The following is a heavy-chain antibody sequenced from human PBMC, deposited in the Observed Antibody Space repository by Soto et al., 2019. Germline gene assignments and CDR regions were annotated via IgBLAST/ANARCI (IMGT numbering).Heavy chain of an antibody. Sequence: SVKVSCKASGGTFSSCTISWVRQAPGQGLEWMGRIIPILGIANYAQKFQGRVTITADKSTSTAYMELSSLRSEDTAVYYCARERVVPAAMPSPVADYYYYYYMDVWGKGTTVTVSS. J-gene: IGHJ6*03. CDR1: GGTFSSCT. V-gene: IGHV1-69*02. CDR3: ARERVVPAAMPSPVADYYYYYYMDV. D-gene: IGHD2-2*01. CDR2: IIPILGIA.